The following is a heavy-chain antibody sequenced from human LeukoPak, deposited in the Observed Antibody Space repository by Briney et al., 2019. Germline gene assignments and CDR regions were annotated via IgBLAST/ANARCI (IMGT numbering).Heavy chain of an antibody. CDR2: IYYSGTT. V-gene: IGHV4-39*07. J-gene: IGHJ4*02. CDR1: GGSISSSPYY. Sequence: SEALSLTCTVSGGSISSSPYYWGWIRQPPGKGLEWIGSIYYSGTTHYSPSLESRVTISVDTSKNQFSLKLSSVTAADTAVYYCARAVADSSGYIGLIDYWGQGTLVTVSS. CDR3: ARAVADSSGYIGLIDY. D-gene: IGHD3-22*01.